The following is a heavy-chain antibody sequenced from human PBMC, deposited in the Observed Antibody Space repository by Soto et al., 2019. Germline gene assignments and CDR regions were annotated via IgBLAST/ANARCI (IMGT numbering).Heavy chain of an antibody. CDR3: ATADYYGSGSYYKGVGAFDI. Sequence: QLQLQESGPGLVKPSETLSLTCTVSGGSISSSSYYWGWIRQPPGKGLEWIGSIYYSGSTYYNPSLKSRVTISVDTSKNPFSLKLSSVTAADTAVYYCATADYYGSGSYYKGVGAFDIWGQGTMVTVSS. CDR2: IYYSGST. CDR1: GGSISSSSYY. J-gene: IGHJ3*02. V-gene: IGHV4-39*01. D-gene: IGHD3-10*01.